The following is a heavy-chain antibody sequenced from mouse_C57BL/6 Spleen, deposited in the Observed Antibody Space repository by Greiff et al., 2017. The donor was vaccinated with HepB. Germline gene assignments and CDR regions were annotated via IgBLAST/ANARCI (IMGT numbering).Heavy chain of an antibody. Sequence: EVQLVESGGGLVKPGGSLKLSCAASGFTFSSYAMSWVRQTPEKRLEWVATISDGGSYTYYPDNVKGRFTISRDNAKNNLYLQMSHLKSEATAMYYCTRHLSLSRPFAYWGQGTLVTVSA. J-gene: IGHJ3*01. CDR3: TRHLSLSRPFAY. D-gene: IGHD6-2*01. V-gene: IGHV5-4*01. CDR2: ISDGGSYT. CDR1: GFTFSSYA.